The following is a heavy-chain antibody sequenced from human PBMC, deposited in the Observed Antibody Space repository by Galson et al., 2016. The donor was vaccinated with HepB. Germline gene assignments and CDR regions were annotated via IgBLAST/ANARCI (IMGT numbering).Heavy chain of an antibody. Sequence: SLRLSCAASGFVFSGSAIHWVRQASGRGLEWVGRIRSNIESYATGYIESVKGRFTISRDDSKDTAYLQMKSLKIDDTAGYYCTRIEEAREGIKGTFNVWGQGTMVTVSS. J-gene: IGHJ3*01. V-gene: IGHV3-73*01. CDR3: TRIEEAREGIKGTFNV. D-gene: IGHD5-24*01. CDR1: GFVFSGSA. CDR2: IRSNIESYAT.